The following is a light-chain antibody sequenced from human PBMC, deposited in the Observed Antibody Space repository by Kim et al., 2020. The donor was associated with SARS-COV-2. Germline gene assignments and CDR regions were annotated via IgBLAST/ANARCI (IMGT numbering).Light chain of an antibody. Sequence: GESDTLSCRASQSVSSNLAWYQQKPGQAPSLLIYGASTRATGIPSRFSGSGSGTEFTLTISSLQSEDFAVYSCQQYNNWPYTFGQGTKLEI. CDR1: QSVSSN. CDR3: QQYNNWPYT. J-gene: IGKJ2*01. V-gene: IGKV3-15*01. CDR2: GAS.